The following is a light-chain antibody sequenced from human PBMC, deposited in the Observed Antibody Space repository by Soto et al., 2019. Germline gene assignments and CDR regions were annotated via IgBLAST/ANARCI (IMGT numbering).Light chain of an antibody. J-gene: IGLJ2*01. Sequence: QSVLAQPPSASGTPGQTVTISCSGGSSNIRTNAVSWYQQVPGAAPKLLIYSNSQRPSGAPDRFSGSKSGTSASLAISGLQSEDEAAYHCSTWDDSLNGLIFGGGTKLTVL. V-gene: IGLV1-44*01. CDR3: STWDDSLNGLI. CDR2: SNS. CDR1: SSNIRTNA.